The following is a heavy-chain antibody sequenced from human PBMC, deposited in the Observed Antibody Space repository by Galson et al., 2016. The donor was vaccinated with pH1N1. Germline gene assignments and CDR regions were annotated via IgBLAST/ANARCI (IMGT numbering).Heavy chain of an antibody. J-gene: IGHJ2*01. Sequence: SGYTLTSYDINWVQQATGQGLEWMGWMNPNNGNADYAPKFQGRVTLTRNASINTAYMELSSLTSEDTAVYYCARGPVYWYFDLWGRGTPVIVSS. CDR2: MNPNNGNA. V-gene: IGHV1-8*01. CDR3: ARGPVYWYFDL. CDR1: GYTLTSYD.